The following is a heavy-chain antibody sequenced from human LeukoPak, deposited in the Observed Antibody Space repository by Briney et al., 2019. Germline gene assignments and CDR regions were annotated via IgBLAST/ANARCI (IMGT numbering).Heavy chain of an antibody. D-gene: IGHD5-12*01. V-gene: IGHV3-7*01. CDR2: INPDGDGM. J-gene: IGHJ4*02. CDR1: GFTFSRSW. Sequence: GGSLRLSCTAPGFTFSRSWMNWIRQAPGKGLEWVANINPDGDGMRFVDSVKGRFTMSRDNAQSSLHLQMNSLRAEDTAFYYCAAWTDRGYSYWGQGVLVTVSS. CDR3: AAWTDRGYSY.